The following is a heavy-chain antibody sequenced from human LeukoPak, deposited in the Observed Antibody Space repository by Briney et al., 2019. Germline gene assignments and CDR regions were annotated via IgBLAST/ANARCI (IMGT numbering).Heavy chain of an antibody. V-gene: IGHV4-59*01. J-gene: IGHJ6*03. CDR1: GGSISSYY. D-gene: IGHD2-21*01. Sequence: SETLSLTCTVSGGSISSYYWGWIRQPPGKGLEWIGYIYYSGSTNYNPSLKSRVTISVDTSKNQFSLKLGSVTAADTAVYYCARVLAYCGGDCPYYYYYYMDVWGKGTTVTVSS. CDR3: ARVLAYCGGDCPYYYYYYMDV. CDR2: IYYSGST.